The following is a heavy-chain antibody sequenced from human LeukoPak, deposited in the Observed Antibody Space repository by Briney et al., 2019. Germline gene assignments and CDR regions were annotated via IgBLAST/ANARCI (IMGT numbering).Heavy chain of an antibody. CDR1: GDSVSSNSAA. D-gene: IGHD6-19*01. CDR2: TYYRSKWFI. CDR3: TRSDCSSGRCPGFDN. J-gene: IGHJ4*02. V-gene: IGHV6-1*01. Sequence: SQTLSLTCGISGDSVSSNSAAWNWIRQSPSRGLEWLRRTYYRSKWFINYAPFVKSRIIINPDTPKNQVSLQLNSVTPEDTAVYYCTRSDCSSGRCPGFDNWGQGTLVTVSS.